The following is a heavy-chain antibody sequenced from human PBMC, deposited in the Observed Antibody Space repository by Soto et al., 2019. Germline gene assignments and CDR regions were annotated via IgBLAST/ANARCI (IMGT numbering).Heavy chain of an antibody. V-gene: IGHV3-66*01. J-gene: IGHJ6*02. CDR1: GFTVSSNY. D-gene: IGHD3-10*01. CDR2: IYSGGST. Sequence: GGSLRLSCAASGFTVSSNYMSCVRQAPGKGLEWVSVIYSGGSTYYADSVKGRFTISRDNSKNTLYLQMNSLRAEDTAVYYCARDFTYGSGSYLYYYGMDVWGQGTTVTVSS. CDR3: ARDFTYGSGSYLYYYGMDV.